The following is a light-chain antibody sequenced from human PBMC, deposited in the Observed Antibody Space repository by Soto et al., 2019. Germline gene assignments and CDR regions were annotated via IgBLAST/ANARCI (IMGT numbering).Light chain of an antibody. CDR2: DAS. CDR3: NQYGNSPAT. CDR1: QSISSW. Sequence: DIQMTQSPSTLSASVGDRVTITCRASQSISSWLAWYQQKPGKAHKLLIYDASSLESGVPSRFSGSGSGTDFTLTVRRLEPEDFAVYYCNQYGNSPATFGQGTKVDIK. J-gene: IGKJ1*01. V-gene: IGKV1-5*01.